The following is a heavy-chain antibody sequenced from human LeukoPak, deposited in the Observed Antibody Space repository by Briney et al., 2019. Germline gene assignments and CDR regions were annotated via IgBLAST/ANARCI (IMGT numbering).Heavy chain of an antibody. Sequence: SETLSLTCTVSGGSISSSSYYWGWIRQPPGKGLEWIGSIYYSGSTYYNPSLKSRVTISVDTSKNQFSLKLSSVTAADTAVYYCARRLSSSWYDAFDIWGQGTMVTVSS. J-gene: IGHJ3*02. CDR2: IYYSGST. CDR3: ARRLSSSWYDAFDI. D-gene: IGHD6-13*01. CDR1: GGSISSSSYY. V-gene: IGHV4-39*01.